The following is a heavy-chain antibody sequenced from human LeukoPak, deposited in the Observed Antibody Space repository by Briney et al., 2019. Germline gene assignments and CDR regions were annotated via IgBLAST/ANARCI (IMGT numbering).Heavy chain of an antibody. J-gene: IGHJ4*02. Sequence: GGSLRLSCAASGFTFSSYAMSWVRQAPGKGLEWVSAISGSGGSTYYADSVKGRFTISRDNAKNSLYLQMNSLRAEDTAVYYCARDTGFITMIVVVNYFDYWGQGTLVTVSS. V-gene: IGHV3-23*01. CDR3: ARDTGFITMIVVVNYFDY. D-gene: IGHD3-22*01. CDR2: ISGSGGST. CDR1: GFTFSSYA.